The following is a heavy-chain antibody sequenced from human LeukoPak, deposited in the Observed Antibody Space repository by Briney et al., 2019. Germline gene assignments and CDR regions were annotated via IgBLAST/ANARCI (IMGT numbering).Heavy chain of an antibody. CDR1: GGSISSYY. J-gene: IGHJ6*02. V-gene: IGHV4-4*07. CDR3: ARDGTTSIAARLSDYYYYGMDV. Sequence: SETLSLTCTVSGGSISSYYWSWIRQPPGKGLEWIGRIYTSGSTNYNPSLKSRVTMSVDTSKNQFSLKLSSVTAADTAVYYCARDGTTSIAARLSDYYYYGMDVWGQGTTVTVSS. D-gene: IGHD6-6*01. CDR2: IYTSGST.